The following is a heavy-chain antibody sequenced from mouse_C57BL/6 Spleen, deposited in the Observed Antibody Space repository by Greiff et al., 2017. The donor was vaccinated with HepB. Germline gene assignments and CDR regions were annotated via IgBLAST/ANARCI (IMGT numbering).Heavy chain of an antibody. CDR2: IYPGSGST. CDR1: GYTFTSYW. CDR3: AREGDWDYFDY. D-gene: IGHD4-1*01. J-gene: IGHJ2*01. V-gene: IGHV1-55*01. Sequence: VKLQESGAELVKPGASVKMSCKASGYTFTSYWITWVKQRPGQGLEWIGDIYPGSGSTNYNEKFKSKATLTVDTSSSTAYMQLSSLTSEDSAVYYCAREGDWDYFDYWGQGTTLTVSS.